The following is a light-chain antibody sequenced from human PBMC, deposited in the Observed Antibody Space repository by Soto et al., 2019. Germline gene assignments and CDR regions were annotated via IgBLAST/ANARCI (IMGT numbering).Light chain of an antibody. J-gene: IGKJ1*01. CDR3: QQYGSSPPT. CDR2: GAS. V-gene: IGKV3-20*01. Sequence: ENVLTQSPGTLSLSLGERATLSCRASQRVYSSYLAWYQQKPGQAPRLLMYGASSRATGIPDRFSGSGSGTDFTLTISRLEPEDFAVYYCQQYGSSPPTFGQGPRWKLN. CDR1: QRVYSSY.